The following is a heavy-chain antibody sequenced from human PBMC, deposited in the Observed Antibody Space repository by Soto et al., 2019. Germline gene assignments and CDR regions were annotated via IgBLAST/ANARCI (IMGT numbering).Heavy chain of an antibody. D-gene: IGHD2-8*02. V-gene: IGHV5-51*01. CDR1: GYSFTSYW. Sequence: PGESLKISCKGSGYSFTSYWIGWVRQMPGKGLEWMGIIYPGDSDTRYSPSFQGQVTISADKSISTAYLQWSSLKASDTAMYYCARRVGYDAYYYYGMDVWGQGTTVTVSS. CDR3: ARRVGYDAYYYYGMDV. CDR2: IYPGDSDT. J-gene: IGHJ6*02.